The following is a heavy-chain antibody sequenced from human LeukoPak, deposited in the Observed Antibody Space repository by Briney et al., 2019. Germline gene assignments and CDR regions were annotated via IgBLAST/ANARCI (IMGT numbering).Heavy chain of an antibody. V-gene: IGHV4-4*07. CDR3: ARGQRMDV. D-gene: IGHD5-24*01. CDR1: GGSITSYY. Sequence: SETLSLTCAVSGGSITSYYWTWIRQPAGKGLEWIGRIYTSGNTNYNPSLKSRVTMSLDTSKNLLSLKLSSVTAADTAVYYCARGQRMDVWGQGTTVTVSS. CDR2: IYTSGNT. J-gene: IGHJ6*02.